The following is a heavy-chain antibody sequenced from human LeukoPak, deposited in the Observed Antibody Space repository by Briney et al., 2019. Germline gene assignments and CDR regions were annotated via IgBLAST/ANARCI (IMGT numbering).Heavy chain of an antibody. D-gene: IGHD3-9*01. CDR3: ARVLRYYDILSKPFDY. Sequence: KPSETLSLTCTVSGGSISSYYWSWIRQPPGKGLEWIGYIYYSGSTNYNPSLKSRVTMSVDTSKNQFSLKLSSVTAADTAVYYCARVLRYYDILSKPFDYWGQGTLVTVSS. J-gene: IGHJ4*02. CDR2: IYYSGST. V-gene: IGHV4-59*12. CDR1: GGSISSYY.